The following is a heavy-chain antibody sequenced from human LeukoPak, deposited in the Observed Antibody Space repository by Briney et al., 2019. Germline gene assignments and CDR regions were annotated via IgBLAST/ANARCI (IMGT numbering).Heavy chain of an antibody. J-gene: IGHJ4*02. Sequence: GGSLRLSCATFGLTFRTTWMHWVRQAPGKGLMWVSRMNGEGTTIDYADSVRGRFTVSRDYAKNTLFLQMNNLRTEDMALYFCATARNFRFEYWGQGSLVIVSA. CDR1: GLTFRTTW. CDR3: ATARNFRFEY. V-gene: IGHV3-74*01. D-gene: IGHD1-7*01. CDR2: MNGEGTTI.